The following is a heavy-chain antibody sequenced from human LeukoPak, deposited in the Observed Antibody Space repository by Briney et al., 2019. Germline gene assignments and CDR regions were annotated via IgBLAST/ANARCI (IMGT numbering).Heavy chain of an antibody. CDR1: GFILSDYE. V-gene: IGHV3-48*03. CDR2: IDTSGNSK. Sequence: GGSLRLSCGASGFILSDYEVNWVRQAPGKGLEWIAYIDTSGNSKYHADSLKGRFTIPRDNAKNSLYLQMNSLRAEDTAVYYCARDSDRSGFDYWGQGTLVTVSS. CDR3: ARDSDRSGFDY. J-gene: IGHJ4*02. D-gene: IGHD3-10*01.